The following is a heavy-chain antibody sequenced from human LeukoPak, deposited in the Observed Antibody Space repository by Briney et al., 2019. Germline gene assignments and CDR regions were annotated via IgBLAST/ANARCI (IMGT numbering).Heavy chain of an antibody. CDR2: VSGGGGTT. D-gene: IGHD2-2*01. J-gene: IGHJ4*02. CDR1: GFTFSSYA. CDR3: AKDMGYCSSATCYGLDY. V-gene: IGHV3-23*01. Sequence: PGGSLRLPCAASGFTFSSYAMSWVRQAPGKGLEWVSTVSGGGGTTYYADSVKGRFTISRDNSKNTLFLQMNSLRAEDTAIYYCAKDMGYCSSATCYGLDYWGQGTLVTVSS.